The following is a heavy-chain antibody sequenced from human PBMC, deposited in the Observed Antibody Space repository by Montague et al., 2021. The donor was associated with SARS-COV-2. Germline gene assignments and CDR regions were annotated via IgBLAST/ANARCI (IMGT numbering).Heavy chain of an antibody. Sequence: TLSLTCTVSGASITSGNNFWTWMRQAAGRGLEWIGQIDTSGGTIYNPSLKTRVNILSDTSKNQFSLKLTSVTAADTAVYYCARHRPESGTISPGVLGLSATVKLSASGMDVWGQGTTVTVSS. CDR2: IDTSGGT. J-gene: IGHJ6*02. V-gene: IGHV4-61*09. D-gene: IGHD3-16*01. CDR3: ARHRPESGTISPGVLGLSATVKLSASGMDV. CDR1: GASITSGNNF.